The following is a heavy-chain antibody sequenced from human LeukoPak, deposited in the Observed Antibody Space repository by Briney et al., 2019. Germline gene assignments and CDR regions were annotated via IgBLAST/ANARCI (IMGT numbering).Heavy chain of an antibody. D-gene: IGHD3-3*01. Sequence: GGSLRLSCAASGFTFSSYAMSWARQAPGKGLEWVSAISGSGGSTYYADSVKGRFTISRDNSKNTLYLQMNSLRAEDTAVYYCAKDGVLRFLEWFDYYFDYWGQGTLVTVSS. CDR1: GFTFSSYA. CDR3: AKDGVLRFLEWFDYYFDY. J-gene: IGHJ4*02. CDR2: ISGSGGST. V-gene: IGHV3-23*01.